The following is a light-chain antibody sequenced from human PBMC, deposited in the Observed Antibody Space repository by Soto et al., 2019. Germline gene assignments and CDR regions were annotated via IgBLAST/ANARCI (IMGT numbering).Light chain of an antibody. V-gene: IGKV2D-29*02. Sequence: DIVMTQTPLSLSTTPGEQASMSSRSSQSLLHSDGYTFLFWYLQKPGQSPQLLIYEVSTRVSGVPDRFSGSGSGTDFTLEISRVETDDVGIYYCMQSTQLPPTFGQGTRLEIK. J-gene: IGKJ5*01. CDR1: QSLLHSDGYTF. CDR2: EVS. CDR3: MQSTQLPPT.